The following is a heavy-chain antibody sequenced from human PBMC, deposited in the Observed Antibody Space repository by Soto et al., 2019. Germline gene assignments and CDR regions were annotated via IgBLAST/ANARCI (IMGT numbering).Heavy chain of an antibody. CDR2: VFHTGNT. J-gene: IGHJ4*02. Sequence: LPLSCTVTGNSMTRGVLWTWVRQPPGKGLEWIGEVFHTGNTNYNPSLKSRVTMSVDKSTNEFSLKVTSVTAADTAIYYCARKAWVRFDYWGQGALVTVSS. CDR3: ARKAWVRFDY. D-gene: IGHD7-27*01. CDR1: GNSMTRGVL. V-gene: IGHV4-4*02.